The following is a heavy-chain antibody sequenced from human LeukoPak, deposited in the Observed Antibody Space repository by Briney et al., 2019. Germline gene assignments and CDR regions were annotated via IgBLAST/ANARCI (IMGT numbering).Heavy chain of an antibody. CDR1: RFTFSSHW. J-gene: IGHJ4*02. CDR2: IKQDGSEK. Sequence: GGSLRLSCAASRFTFSSHWMSLVRQAPGKGLEWVANIKQDGSEKYYVDSVKGRFTISRDNAKNSLHLQMNSLRAEDTAVYYCAGANYYDSSSYSQFDYWGQGTQVTVSS. V-gene: IGHV3-7*03. CDR3: AGANYYDSSSYSQFDY. D-gene: IGHD3-22*01.